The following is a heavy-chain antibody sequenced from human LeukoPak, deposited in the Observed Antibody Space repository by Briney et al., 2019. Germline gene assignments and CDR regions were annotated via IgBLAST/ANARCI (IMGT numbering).Heavy chain of an antibody. CDR1: GGSISSGGYS. CDR3: AREASIAAAGTYFGY. V-gene: IGHV4-31*03. Sequence: PSQTLSLTCTVSGGSISSGGYSWGWIRQHPGKGLEWIGYIYYSGSTYYNPSLKSRVTISVDTSKNQFSLKLSSVTAADTAVYYCAREASIAAAGTYFGYWGQGTLVTVSS. CDR2: IYYSGST. J-gene: IGHJ4*02. D-gene: IGHD6-13*01.